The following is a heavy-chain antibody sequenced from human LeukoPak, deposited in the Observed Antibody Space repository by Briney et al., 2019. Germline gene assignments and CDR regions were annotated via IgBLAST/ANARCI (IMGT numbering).Heavy chain of an antibody. J-gene: IGHJ6*03. V-gene: IGHV1-69*13. CDR2: IIPIFGTA. Sequence: SVKVSCKASGGTFSSYAISWVRQAPGQGLEWMGGIIPIFGTANYAQKFQGRVTITADESTSTAYMELSSLRSEDTAVYYCARAHYYGSGSYPGYYYYYMDIWGKGTTVTISS. CDR3: ARAHYYGSGSYPGYYYYYMDI. D-gene: IGHD3-10*01. CDR1: GGTFSSYA.